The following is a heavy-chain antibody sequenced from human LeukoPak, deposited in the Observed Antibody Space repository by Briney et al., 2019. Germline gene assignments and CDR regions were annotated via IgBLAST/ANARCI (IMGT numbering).Heavy chain of an antibody. D-gene: IGHD6-6*01. Sequence: SETLSLTCTVSGGSISSYYWSWIRQHPGKGLEWIGYIYYSGSTYYNPSLKSRVTISVDTSKNQFSLKLSSVTAADTAVYYCARDVSSSSWFDPWGQGTLVTVSS. J-gene: IGHJ5*02. CDR1: GGSISSYY. CDR2: IYYSGST. V-gene: IGHV4-59*06. CDR3: ARDVSSSSWFDP.